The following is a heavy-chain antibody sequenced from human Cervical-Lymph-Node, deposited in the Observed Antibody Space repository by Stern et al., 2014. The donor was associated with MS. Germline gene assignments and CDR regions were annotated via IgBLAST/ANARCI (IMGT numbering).Heavy chain of an antibody. D-gene: IGHD3-10*01. CDR3: ARRYYGSGSPSYYYYGMDV. V-gene: IGHV1-18*01. CDR1: GYTFTSYG. Sequence: QMQLVQSGAEVKKPGASVKVSCKASGYTFTSYGISWVRQAPGQGLEWMGWISAYNGNTNYAQKLQGRVTMTTDTSTSTAYMELRSLRSDDTAVYYCARRYYGSGSPSYYYYGMDVWGQGTTVTVSS. CDR2: ISAYNGNT. J-gene: IGHJ6*02.